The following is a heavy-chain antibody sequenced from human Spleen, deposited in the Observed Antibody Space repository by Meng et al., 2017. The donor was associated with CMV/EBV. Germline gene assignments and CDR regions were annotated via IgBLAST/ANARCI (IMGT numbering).Heavy chain of an antibody. CDR2: TYFRSKWFN. Sequence: SQTLSLTCAISGDSVSSDTASWNWIRQSPSRGLEWLGKTYFRSKWFNDYADSVRSRITITPDTSKNQVSLHVKSVTLDDAAVYFCARATEGSYGQPWGSYHHGMDVWGQGTPVTVSS. V-gene: IGHV6-1*01. D-gene: IGHD5-18*01. CDR1: GDSVSSDTAS. CDR3: ARATEGSYGQPWGSYHHGMDV. J-gene: IGHJ6*02.